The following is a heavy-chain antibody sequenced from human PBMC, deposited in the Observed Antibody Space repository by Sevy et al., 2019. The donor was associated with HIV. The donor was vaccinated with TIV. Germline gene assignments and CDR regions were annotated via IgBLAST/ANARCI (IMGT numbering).Heavy chain of an antibody. J-gene: IGHJ4*02. V-gene: IGHV3-15*05. D-gene: IGHD1-1*01. CDR2: MTSESDGATT. CDR1: GLIFKNAW. Sequence: GGSLRLSCATSGLIFKNAWLSWVRQAPGKGLEWVGRMTSESDGATTDYVTSVKGRFTISRDDSKKTLYLQMKSLKIEDTDLYYCATGPLDYWGQGTLVTVSS. CDR3: ATGPLDY.